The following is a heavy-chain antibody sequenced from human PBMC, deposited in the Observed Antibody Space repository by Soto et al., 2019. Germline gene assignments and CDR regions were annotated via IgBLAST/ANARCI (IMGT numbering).Heavy chain of an antibody. D-gene: IGHD2-2*01. CDR1: GYTFTSYA. J-gene: IGHJ4*02. V-gene: IGHV1-3*01. CDR2: INAGNGNT. Sequence: ASVKVSCKASGYTFTSYAMHWVRQAPGQRLEWMGWINAGNGNTKYSQKFQGRVTITRDTSASTAYMELSSLRSEDTAVYYCARDGSRRGGIVVVPAAIDYWGQGTLVTVSS. CDR3: ARDGSRRGGIVVVPAAIDY.